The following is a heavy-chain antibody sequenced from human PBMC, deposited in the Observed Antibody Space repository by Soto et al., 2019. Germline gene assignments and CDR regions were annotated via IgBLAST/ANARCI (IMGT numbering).Heavy chain of an antibody. CDR3: ARDLGMYDFWSGYYNDYYYGMDV. Sequence: QVQLQESGPGLVKPSETLSLTCTVSGGSISSYYWSWIRQPPGKGLEWIGYIYYSVSTNYNPSLKRRVTIAVGTSKNQFALKLSSVSAADTAVYYCARDLGMYDFWSGYYNDYYYGMDVWGQGTTVTVSS. CDR1: GGSISSYY. J-gene: IGHJ6*02. V-gene: IGHV4-59*01. D-gene: IGHD3-3*01. CDR2: IYYSVST.